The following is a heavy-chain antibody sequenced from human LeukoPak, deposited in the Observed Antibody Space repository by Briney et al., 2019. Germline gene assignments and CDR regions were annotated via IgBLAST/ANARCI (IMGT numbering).Heavy chain of an antibody. D-gene: IGHD2-2*02. Sequence: PGGSLRLSCAASGFTFSSYEMNWVRQAPGKGLEWVSYISSSSSTIYYADSVKGRFTISRDHATISLYMQMNRLRAEDTAVYYCARDKGDIVVVPAAILFASPFDYWGQGTLVTVSS. CDR3: ARDKGDIVVVPAAILFASPFDY. CDR1: GFTFSSYE. CDR2: ISSSSSTI. J-gene: IGHJ4*02. V-gene: IGHV3-48*01.